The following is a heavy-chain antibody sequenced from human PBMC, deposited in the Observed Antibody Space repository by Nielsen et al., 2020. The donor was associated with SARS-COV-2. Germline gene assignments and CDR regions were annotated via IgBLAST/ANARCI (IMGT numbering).Heavy chain of an antibody. CDR3: ARDQVYTIFSVYYGMDV. D-gene: IGHD3-3*01. J-gene: IGHJ6*02. V-gene: IGHV1-3*01. CDR1: GYTFTSYD. Sequence: ASVKVSCKASGYTFTSYDINWVRQATGQRLEWMGWINAGNGNTKYSQKFQGRVTITRDTSASTAYMEPSSLRSEDTAVYYCARDQVYTIFSVYYGMDVWGQGTTVTVSS. CDR2: INAGNGNT.